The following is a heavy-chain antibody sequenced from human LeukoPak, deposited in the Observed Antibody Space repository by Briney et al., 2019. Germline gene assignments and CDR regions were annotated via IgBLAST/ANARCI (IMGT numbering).Heavy chain of an antibody. CDR3: AKGRDYFFDY. CDR1: GFTFSSYD. CDR2: IRYDGSAE. V-gene: IGHV3-30*02. Sequence: GGSLRLSCRASGFTFSSYDMHWVRQAPGKGPEWVAFIRYDGSAEYYVDSVKGRFTISRDNSRNTLYLQMSSLRAEDTAVYYCAKGRDYFFDYCGQGTLVTVSS. J-gene: IGHJ4*02.